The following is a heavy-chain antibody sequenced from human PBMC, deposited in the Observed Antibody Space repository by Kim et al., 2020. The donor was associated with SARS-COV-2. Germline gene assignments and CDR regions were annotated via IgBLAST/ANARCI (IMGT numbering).Heavy chain of an antibody. CDR3: ARVLTSGWSYFDY. CDR1: GFTFSSYS. D-gene: IGHD6-19*01. CDR2: ISSSSSYI. J-gene: IGHJ4*02. V-gene: IGHV3-21*04. Sequence: GGSLRLSCAASGFTFSSYSMNWVRQAPGKGLEWISSISSSSSYIYYADSVKGRFTISRDNARASLYLQMNSLRAEDTAVYYCARVLTSGWSYFDYWCQGTLVTVSS.